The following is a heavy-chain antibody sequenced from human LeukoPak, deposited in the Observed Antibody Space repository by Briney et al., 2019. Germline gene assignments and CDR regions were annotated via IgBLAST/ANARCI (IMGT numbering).Heavy chain of an antibody. CDR2: INPNSGGT. Sequence: ASVKVSCKASGYTFTGYYMHWVRQAPGQGLEWMGWINPNSGGTNYAQKFQGRVTMTRDTSISTAYMELSRLRSDDTAVYCCRIAAAGTTPDYWGQGTLVTVSS. J-gene: IGHJ4*02. CDR1: GYTFTGYY. D-gene: IGHD6-13*01. V-gene: IGHV1-2*02. CDR3: RIAAAGTTPDY.